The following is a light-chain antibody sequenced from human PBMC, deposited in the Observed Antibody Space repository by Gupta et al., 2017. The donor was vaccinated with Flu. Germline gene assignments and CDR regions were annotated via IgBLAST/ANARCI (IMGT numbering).Light chain of an antibody. J-gene: IGKJ2*01. V-gene: IGKV3-20*01. CDR1: QSVSSNV. Sequence: ENVLTQSPCSLSLSQGERATLSCRASQSVSSNVLVCYQQKPGQAARHLIYGSSSRATGIPDRFSGSGSRTDFTLTIIRLEPQDFAVYYCQHYCRPHHTFGQGTKLEIK. CDR3: QHYCRPHHT. CDR2: GSS.